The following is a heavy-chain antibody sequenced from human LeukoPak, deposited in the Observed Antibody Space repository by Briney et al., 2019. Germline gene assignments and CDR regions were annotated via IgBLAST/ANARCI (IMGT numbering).Heavy chain of an antibody. CDR1: GFTFSSYG. V-gene: IGHV3-30*18. Sequence: PGRSLRLSCAASGFTFSSYGMHWVRQAPGKGLEWVAVISYDGSNKYYADSVKGRFTISRDNSKNTLYLQMNSLRAEDTAVYYCAKAYSGSYYYLITYWGQGTLVTVSS. CDR2: ISYDGSNK. CDR3: AKAYSGSYYYLITY. J-gene: IGHJ4*02. D-gene: IGHD1-26*01.